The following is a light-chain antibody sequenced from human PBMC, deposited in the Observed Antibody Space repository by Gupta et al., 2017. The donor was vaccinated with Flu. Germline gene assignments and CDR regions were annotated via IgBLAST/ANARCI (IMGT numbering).Light chain of an antibody. CDR3: SSWAGSSRNYV. CDR1: RRDIGGYHS. V-gene: IGLV2-8*01. CDR2: EVA. Sequence: SALTPPPSASGPLGQSVTISCSGTRRDIGGYHSVSWYHKVAGKAPRLIIYEVAKRPAGVPDRFSGSKSGNTASLIVTGLQTEDEADYYCSSWAGSSRNYVFGTGTTITVL. J-gene: IGLJ1*01.